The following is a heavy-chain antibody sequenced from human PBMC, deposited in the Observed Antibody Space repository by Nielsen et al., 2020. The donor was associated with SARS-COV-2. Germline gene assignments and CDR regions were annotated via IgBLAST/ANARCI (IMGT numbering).Heavy chain of an antibody. CDR1: GFTFSSYA. J-gene: IGHJ3*02. D-gene: IGHD1-26*01. Sequence: GGSLRLSCAASGFTFSSYAMHWVRQAPGKGLEWVAVISYDGSNKYYADSVKGRFTISRDNSKNTLYLQMNSLRAEDTAVYYCARVSSGSYYGAFDIWGQGTMVTVSS. CDR2: ISYDGSNK. CDR3: ARVSSGSYYGAFDI. V-gene: IGHV3-30-3*01.